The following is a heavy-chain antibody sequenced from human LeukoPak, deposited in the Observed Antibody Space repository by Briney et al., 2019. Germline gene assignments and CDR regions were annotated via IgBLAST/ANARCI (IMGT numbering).Heavy chain of an antibody. V-gene: IGHV3-48*04. CDR2: ISSSGSTI. D-gene: IGHD6-13*01. J-gene: IGHJ4*02. CDR1: GFTFSSYS. Sequence: QSGGSLRLSCAASGFTFSSYSMNWVRQAPGKGLEWVSYISSSGSTIYYADSVKGRFTISRDNAKNSLYLQMNSLRAEDTAVYYCAREGGIAAAVYWGQGTLVTVSS. CDR3: AREGGIAAAVY.